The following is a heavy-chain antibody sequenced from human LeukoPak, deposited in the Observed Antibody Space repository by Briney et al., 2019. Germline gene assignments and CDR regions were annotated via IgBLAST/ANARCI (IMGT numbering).Heavy chain of an antibody. CDR3: ARNYGGNRSYWYFDL. J-gene: IGHJ2*01. D-gene: IGHD4-23*01. Sequence: SETLSLTCTVSGGSVSSGNFHWSWIRQAPGKGLEWIGHNGNTNYNPSLKSRVTISVDTSKNQFSLKLSSVTAADTAVYYCARNYGGNRSYWYFDLWGRGTLVTVSS. CDR1: GGSVSSGNFH. CDR2: NGNT. V-gene: IGHV4-61*01.